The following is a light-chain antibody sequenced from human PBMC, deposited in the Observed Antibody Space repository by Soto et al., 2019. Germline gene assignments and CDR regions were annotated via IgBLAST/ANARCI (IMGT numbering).Light chain of an antibody. CDR3: QQYYNSPRT. CDR2: GTS. Sequence: EIVLTQSPGTLSLSPGERATLSCRASQSVNSNYLAWYQQIPGQGPRLLMYGTSNRATGIPDRLSGSGSGTAFTLTISRLEPEDFALYYCQQYYNSPRTFGQGTKVQIK. CDR1: QSVNSNY. J-gene: IGKJ1*01. V-gene: IGKV3-20*01.